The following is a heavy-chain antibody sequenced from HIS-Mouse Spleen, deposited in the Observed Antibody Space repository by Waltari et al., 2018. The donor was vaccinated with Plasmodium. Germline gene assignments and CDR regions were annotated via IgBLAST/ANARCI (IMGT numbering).Heavy chain of an antibody. CDR2: IKQDGSEK. Sequence: EVQLVESGGGLVQPGGSLRLSWSASGLPFSRYWMSWVRQAPGKGLEWVANIKQDGSEKYYVDSVKGRFTISRDNAKNSLYLQMNSLRAEDTAVYYCASSWYWYFDLWGRGTLVTVSS. D-gene: IGHD6-13*01. CDR3: ASSWYWYFDL. V-gene: IGHV3-7*01. J-gene: IGHJ2*01. CDR1: GLPFSRYW.